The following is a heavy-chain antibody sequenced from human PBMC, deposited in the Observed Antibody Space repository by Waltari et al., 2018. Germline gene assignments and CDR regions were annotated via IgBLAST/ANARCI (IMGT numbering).Heavy chain of an antibody. V-gene: IGHV1-18*01. J-gene: IGHJ4*02. CDR1: GYSFSSYG. CDR3: AISAVLVGVWLYFDN. Sequence: QVQLVQSGIEIKESGASVKVACKTSGYSFSSYGITWVRQAPGQGIDWMGWIRAHNVDTNNAQNFHVIVTMTTDTSTTTAYMYLSNLISDDTSVYYCAISAVLVGVWLYFDNWGQGTLVTVSS. CDR2: IRAHNVDT. D-gene: IGHD2-2*01.